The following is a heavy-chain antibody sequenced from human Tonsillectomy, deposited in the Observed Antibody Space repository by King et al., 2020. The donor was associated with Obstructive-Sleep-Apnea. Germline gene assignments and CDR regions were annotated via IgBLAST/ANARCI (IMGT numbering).Heavy chain of an antibody. CDR3: ARVSAGGLGSYYYGMDV. J-gene: IGHJ6*02. CDR2: IYYSGIT. V-gene: IGHV4-30-4*07. CDR1: GGSINSGGYS. D-gene: IGHD7-27*01. Sequence: VQLQESGPGLVKPSQTLSLTCAVSGGSINSGGYSWSWIRQPPGKGLEWIGYIYYSGITYYNPSLKSRLIISLDTSKNQFSLRLSSVTAADTAVYYCARVSAGGLGSYYYGMDVWGQGTTVTVSS.